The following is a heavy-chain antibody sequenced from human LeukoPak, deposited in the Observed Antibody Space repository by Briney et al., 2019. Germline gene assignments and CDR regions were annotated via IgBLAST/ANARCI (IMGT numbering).Heavy chain of an antibody. CDR1: GFTFSSYA. CDR2: ISGSGGST. CDR3: AKTPKSGSYDALHFDY. D-gene: IGHD1-26*01. Sequence: PGGSLRLSCAASGFTFSSYAMSWVRQAPGKGLEWVSAISGSGGSTYYADSVKGRFTISRDNSKNTLYLQMNSLRAEDTAVYYCAKTPKSGSYDALHFDYWGQGTLVTVSS. V-gene: IGHV3-23*01. J-gene: IGHJ4*02.